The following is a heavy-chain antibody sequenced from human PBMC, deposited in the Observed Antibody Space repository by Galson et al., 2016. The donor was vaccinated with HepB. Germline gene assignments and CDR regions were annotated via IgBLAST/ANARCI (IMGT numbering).Heavy chain of an antibody. CDR2: ISKTGDTT. J-gene: IGHJ6*03. Sequence: SLRLSCAASGFSVSSNYMSWVRQAPGKGLDWVAVISKTGDTTFYGDSMKGRFTISRDNSKNTVDLQIHSLRSEDAAVYFCARDFKLGAPDYMDVWGKGTTVTVS. V-gene: IGHV3-53*05. CDR1: GFSVSSNY. CDR3: ARDFKLGAPDYMDV. D-gene: IGHD1-26*01.